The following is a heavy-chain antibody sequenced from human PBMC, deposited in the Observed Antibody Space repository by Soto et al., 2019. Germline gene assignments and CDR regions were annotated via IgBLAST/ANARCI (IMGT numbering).Heavy chain of an antibody. Sequence: PGESLKISCKGSGYSFTSYWISWVRQMPGKGLEWMGRIDPSDSYTNYSPSFQGHVTISADKPISTAYLQWSSLKASDTAMYYCARHNDIVVVPAAPGYGMDVWGQGTTVTVSS. V-gene: IGHV5-10-1*01. J-gene: IGHJ6*02. D-gene: IGHD2-2*01. CDR1: GYSFTSYW. CDR2: IDPSDSYT. CDR3: ARHNDIVVVPAAPGYGMDV.